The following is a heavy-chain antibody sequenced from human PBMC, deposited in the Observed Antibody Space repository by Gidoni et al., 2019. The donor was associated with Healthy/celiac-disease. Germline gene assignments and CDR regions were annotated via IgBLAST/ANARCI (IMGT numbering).Heavy chain of an antibody. D-gene: IGHD6-13*01. V-gene: IGHV3-53*01. CDR3: ARDLRAAAGIGDFQH. CDR1: GFTVSSNY. J-gene: IGHJ1*01. CDR2: IYSGGST. Sequence: GGSLRLSCAASGFTVSSNYMSRVRQAPGKGLEWVSVIYSGGSTYYADSVKGRYTISRDNSKNTLYLQMNSLRAEDTAVYYCARDLRAAAGIGDFQHWGQGTLVTVSS.